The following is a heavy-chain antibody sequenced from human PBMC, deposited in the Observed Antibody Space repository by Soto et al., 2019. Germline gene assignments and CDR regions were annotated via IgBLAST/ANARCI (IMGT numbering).Heavy chain of an antibody. V-gene: IGHV4-39*01. Sequence: CLGWKSKSPVKGLEWIGGVYHNGSAYYNPSLKGRVTISIDESRTEFSLRLSSVTAADTAVYVCATQRVTRSGVLFLIYDWGRRTLVPGSS. J-gene: IGHJ4*02. CDR1: C. CDR3: ATQRVTRSGVLFLIYD. CDR2: VYHNGSA. D-gene: IGHD3-3*01.